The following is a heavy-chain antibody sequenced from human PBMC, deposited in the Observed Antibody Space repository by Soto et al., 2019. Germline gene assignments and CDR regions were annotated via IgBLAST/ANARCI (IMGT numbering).Heavy chain of an antibody. CDR3: AREQDYGDYGDY. CDR2: MHPYSGTT. J-gene: IGHJ4*02. CDR1: GYTFPSYH. Sequence: QVQLVQSGAEVKKPGASVKVSCKASGYTFPSYHISWVRQATGQGLEWMGWMHPYSGTTAYAQKFQGRLTMTTNSSISTAYMELSSLTSEDTAVYYCAREQDYGDYGDYWGQGTLVTVSS. D-gene: IGHD4-17*01. V-gene: IGHV1-8*01.